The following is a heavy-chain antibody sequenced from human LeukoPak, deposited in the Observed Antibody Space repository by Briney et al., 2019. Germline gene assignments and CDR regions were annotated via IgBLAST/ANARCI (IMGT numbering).Heavy chain of an antibody. Sequence: SQTLSLTCTVSGGSISSGDYYWSWIRQPPGKGLEWIGYIYYSGSTYYNPSLKGRVTISVDTSKNQFSLKLSSVTAADTAVYYCARAFPLGNWFDPWGQGTLVTVSS. CDR3: ARAFPLGNWFDP. D-gene: IGHD3-16*01. V-gene: IGHV4-30-4*08. J-gene: IGHJ5*02. CDR1: GGSISSGDYY. CDR2: IYYSGST.